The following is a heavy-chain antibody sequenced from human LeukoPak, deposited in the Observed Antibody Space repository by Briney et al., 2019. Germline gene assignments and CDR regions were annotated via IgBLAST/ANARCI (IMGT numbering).Heavy chain of an antibody. J-gene: IGHJ3*02. V-gene: IGHV3-20*04. CDR2: INWNGGST. Sequence: GGSLRLSCAASGFTFDDYGMSWVRQAPGKGLEWVSNINWNGGSTGYADSVRGRFTISRDNAKNSLYLQMNSLRAEDTAVYYCAKIGRDGSGWYPDAFDIWGQGTMVTVSS. D-gene: IGHD6-19*01. CDR3: AKIGRDGSGWYPDAFDI. CDR1: GFTFDDYG.